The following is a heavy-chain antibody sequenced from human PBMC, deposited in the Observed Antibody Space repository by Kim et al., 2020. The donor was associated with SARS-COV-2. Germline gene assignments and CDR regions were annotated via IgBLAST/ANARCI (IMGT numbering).Heavy chain of an antibody. V-gene: IGHV3-53*01. J-gene: IGHJ6*02. Sequence: DSVRGRFPISRDNSRKTVYFQMNRLRAEDTAVYYCARLGPVTANYDYGMDVWGQGTTVTVSS. CDR3: ARLGPVTANYDYGMDV. D-gene: IGHD2-21*02.